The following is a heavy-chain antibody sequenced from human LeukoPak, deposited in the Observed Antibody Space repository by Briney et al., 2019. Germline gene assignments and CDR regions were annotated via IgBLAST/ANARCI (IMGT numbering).Heavy chain of an antibody. Sequence: PSETLSLTCAVYGGSFSGYYWSWIRQPPGKGLEWIGEINHSGSTNYNLSLKSRVTISVDTSKNQFSLKLSSVTAADTAVYYCASRNWFDPWGQGTLVAVSS. V-gene: IGHV4-34*01. CDR3: ASRNWFDP. CDR1: GGSFSGYY. J-gene: IGHJ5*02. CDR2: INHSGST.